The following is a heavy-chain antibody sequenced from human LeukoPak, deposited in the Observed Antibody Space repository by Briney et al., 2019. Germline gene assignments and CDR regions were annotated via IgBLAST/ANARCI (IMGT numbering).Heavy chain of an antibody. J-gene: IGHJ4*02. CDR3: ARVAYAIFHYFDY. V-gene: IGHV3-7*01. D-gene: IGHD2-8*01. CDR1: GFTFSSYW. Sequence: PGGSLRLSCAASGFTFSSYWMSWVRQAPGKGLEWVANIKQDGSEKYYVDSVKGRFTISRDNAKNSLYLQMNSLRAEDTAVHYCARVAYAIFHYFDYWGQGTLVTVSS. CDR2: IKQDGSEK.